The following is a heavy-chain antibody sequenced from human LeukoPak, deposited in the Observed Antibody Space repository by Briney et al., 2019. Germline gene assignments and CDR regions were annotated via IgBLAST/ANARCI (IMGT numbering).Heavy chain of an antibody. CDR3: ARGRSDGYNLEYFDN. CDR1: GGSFSGYY. Sequence: SETLSLTCAVYGGSFSGYYWSWIRQPPGKGLEWIGEINHSGSTNYNPSLKSRVTISVDTSKNQFSLKLSSVTAADTAVYYCARGRSDGYNLEYFDNWGQGTLVTVSS. CDR2: INHSGST. D-gene: IGHD5-24*01. V-gene: IGHV4-34*01. J-gene: IGHJ4*02.